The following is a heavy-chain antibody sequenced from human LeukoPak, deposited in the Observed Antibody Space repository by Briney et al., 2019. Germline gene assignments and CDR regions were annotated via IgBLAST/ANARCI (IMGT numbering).Heavy chain of an antibody. V-gene: IGHV5-51*01. CDR1: GFDFTRDW. Sequence: GESLKISCRFSGFDFTRDWIGWVRLMPGKGLEWMGIIFPDDSDTRYSPSFQGQVTLSADKSISTAYLQWSSLKASDTAIYYCARRDPSTVTAFDYWGQGTLVTVSS. CDR2: IFPDDSDT. CDR3: ARRDPSTVTAFDY. D-gene: IGHD2-21*02. J-gene: IGHJ4*02.